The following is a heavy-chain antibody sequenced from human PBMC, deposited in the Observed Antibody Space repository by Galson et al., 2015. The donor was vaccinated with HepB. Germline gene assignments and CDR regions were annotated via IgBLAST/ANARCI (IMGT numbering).Heavy chain of an antibody. Sequence: SLRLSCAASGFTVSSTYMSWVRQAPGRELEWLSVIYSGGDTYYADSVKGRFTISRDNSKNTLYLQMNSLRAADTAVYYCARGTMAARPVGLNYWGQGTLVTVSS. CDR3: ARGTMAARPVGLNY. V-gene: IGHV3-53*01. CDR1: GFTVSSTY. J-gene: IGHJ4*02. D-gene: IGHD6-6*01. CDR2: IYSGGDT.